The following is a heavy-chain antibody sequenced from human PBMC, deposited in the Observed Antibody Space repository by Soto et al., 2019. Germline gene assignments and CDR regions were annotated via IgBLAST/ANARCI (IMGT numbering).Heavy chain of an antibody. CDR3: ARKLRIAVAGTYYYYGMDV. V-gene: IGHV4-31*03. CDR1: GGSISSVGYY. CDR2: IYYSGST. Sequence: QVQLQESGPGLVKPSQTLSLTCTVSGGSISSVGYYWSWIRQHPGKGLEWIGYIYYSGSTYYNPSLKRRVTISVDTSKNQFSLKLSSVTAADTAVYYCARKLRIAVAGTYYYYGMDVWGQGTTVTVSS. D-gene: IGHD6-19*01. J-gene: IGHJ6*02.